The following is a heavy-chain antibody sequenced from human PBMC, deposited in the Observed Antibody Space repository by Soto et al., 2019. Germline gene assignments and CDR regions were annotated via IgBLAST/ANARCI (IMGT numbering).Heavy chain of an antibody. Sequence: ASVKVSCKASGYTFTGYYMHWVRQAPGQGLEWMGWINPNSGGTNYAQKFQGWVTMTRDTSISTAYMELSRLRSDDTAVYYCARDSAVAGLYYYYSGMDVWGQGTTVTVSS. CDR2: INPNSGGT. D-gene: IGHD6-19*01. J-gene: IGHJ6*02. CDR3: ARDSAVAGLYYYYSGMDV. V-gene: IGHV1-2*04. CDR1: GYTFTGYY.